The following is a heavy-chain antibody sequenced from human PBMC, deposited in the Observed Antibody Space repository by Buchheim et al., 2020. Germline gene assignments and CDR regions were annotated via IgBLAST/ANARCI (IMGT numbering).Heavy chain of an antibody. CDR1: GFTSGLTFSDHG. D-gene: IGHD3-9*01. CDR3: ARFFGFGWFWFDP. CDR2: IVNSDT. Sequence: EVRLLESGGGLVQPGGSLRLSCAASGFTSGLTFSDHGMTWIRQTPGKGLEWVSSIVNSDTYYADSVKGRFIISRDKSESPLCLQMNSLRAEDTALYYCARFFGFGWFWFDPWGRGT. J-gene: IGHJ5*02. V-gene: IGHV3-23*05.